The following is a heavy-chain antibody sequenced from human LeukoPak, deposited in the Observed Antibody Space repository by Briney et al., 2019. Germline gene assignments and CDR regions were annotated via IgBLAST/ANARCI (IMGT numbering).Heavy chain of an antibody. CDR2: IYSGGNT. Sequence: GGSLRLSCAASGFTVSSNYMSWVRQVPGKGLEWVSVIYSGGNTYYADSVKGRFTISRDNSKNTLYLQMNSLRAEDTAVYYCAMGATSWSGYSFPKIFQHWGRGTLVTVSS. CDR3: AMGATSWSGYSFPKIFQH. D-gene: IGHD3-3*01. J-gene: IGHJ1*01. V-gene: IGHV3-53*01. CDR1: GFTVSSNY.